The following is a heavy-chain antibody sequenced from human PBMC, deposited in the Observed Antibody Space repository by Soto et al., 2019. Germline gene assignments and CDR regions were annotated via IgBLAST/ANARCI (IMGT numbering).Heavy chain of an antibody. V-gene: IGHV1-18*01. Sequence: QVELVQSGAEVKKHGASVKVSCKPSGYTFTNYGFNWVRQAPGQGLEWMGWISAYNGNTNYAQKLQGRVTMTTDTSTSTADMVLRSLRADDTAVDYCSSAPLENGGFFRLDYWSNRSLSTVSA. CDR3: SSAPLENGGFFRLDY. CDR1: GYTFTNYG. J-gene: IGHJ4*01. D-gene: IGHD1-1*01. CDR2: ISAYNGNT.